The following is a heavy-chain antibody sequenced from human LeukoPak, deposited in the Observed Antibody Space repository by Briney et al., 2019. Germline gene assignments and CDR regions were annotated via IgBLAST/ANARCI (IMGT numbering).Heavy chain of an antibody. CDR3: ARGGDYYGSLRDNWFDP. Sequence: SETLSLTCTVSGGSISSYYWSWIRQPPGKGLEWIGYIYYSGSTNYNPSLKSRVTISVDTSKNQFSLKLSSVTAADTAVYYCARGGDYYGSLRDNWFDPWGQGTLVTVSS. J-gene: IGHJ5*02. CDR2: IYYSGST. D-gene: IGHD3-10*01. CDR1: GGSISSYY. V-gene: IGHV4-59*01.